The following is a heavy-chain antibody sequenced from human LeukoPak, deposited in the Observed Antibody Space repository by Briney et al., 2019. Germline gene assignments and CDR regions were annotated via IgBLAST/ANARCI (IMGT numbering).Heavy chain of an antibody. J-gene: IGHJ5*02. CDR3: ARGVAGGNWFDP. V-gene: IGHV3-53*01. Sequence: GGSLRLSCAASGFTVSSNRMNWVRQAPGKGLEWVSVIYNSGSTSYADSVKGRSTISRDISKNILYFQMNSLRAEDTAVYYCARGVAGGNWFDPWGQGTLVTVSS. D-gene: IGHD6-19*01. CDR2: IYNSGST. CDR1: GFTVSSNR.